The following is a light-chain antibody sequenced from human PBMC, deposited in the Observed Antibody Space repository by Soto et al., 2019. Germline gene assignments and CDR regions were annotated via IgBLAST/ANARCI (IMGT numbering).Light chain of an antibody. CDR2: DVS. J-gene: IGLJ2*01. Sequence: QSALTQPASVSGSPGQSLTISCTGTSSDVGVYDSVSWYQHHPGKAPRLIIYDVSNRTSGISNRFSASKSVNTASLTIYGLRAEDEANYYCSSYTSSSSVVVGGGTKLTVL. V-gene: IGLV2-14*03. CDR3: SSYTSSSSVV. CDR1: SSDVGVYDS.